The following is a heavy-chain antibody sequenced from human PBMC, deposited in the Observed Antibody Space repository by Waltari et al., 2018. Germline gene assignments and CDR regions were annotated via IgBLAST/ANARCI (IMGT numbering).Heavy chain of an antibody. D-gene: IGHD6-13*01. CDR1: GFTFSRYG. V-gene: IGHV3-33*06. CDR2: IWYDGSNK. CDR3: AKISGYSSSWYPLGY. J-gene: IGHJ4*02. Sequence: QVQLVESGGGVVQPGRSLRLSCAASGFTFSRYGMHWVRQAPGKGLEWVAVIWYDGSNKYYADSVKGRFTISRDNSKNTLYLQMNSLRAEDTAVYYCAKISGYSSSWYPLGYWGQGTLVTVSS.